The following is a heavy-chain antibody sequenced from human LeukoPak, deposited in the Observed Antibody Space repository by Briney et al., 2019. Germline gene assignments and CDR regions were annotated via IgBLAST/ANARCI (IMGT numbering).Heavy chain of an antibody. V-gene: IGHV3-7*01. Sequence: GGSLRLSCEDFGITFSRYWMSWVRQAPGKGLEWVANIKQDGSEKYYVDSVKGRFTISRDNAKNSLYLQMNSLRAEDTAVYYCARAIRSAASYWGQGTLVTVSS. D-gene: IGHD2-2*01. J-gene: IGHJ4*02. CDR1: GITFSRYW. CDR3: ARAIRSAASY. CDR2: IKQDGSEK.